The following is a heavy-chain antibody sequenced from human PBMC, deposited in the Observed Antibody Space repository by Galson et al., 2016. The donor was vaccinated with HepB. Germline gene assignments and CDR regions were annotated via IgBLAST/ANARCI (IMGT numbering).Heavy chain of an antibody. D-gene: IGHD5-24*01. Sequence: SLRLSCAASGFTASTTYMAWVRQAPGKGLECVSVVFSGGTTFYADSVMGRFTVSRDHSTNTVYLQMRSLRTEDTAVYYCARDSGYNEHGGFDNWGQGTLATVSS. CDR2: VFSGGTT. CDR1: GFTASTTY. CDR3: ARDSGYNEHGGFDN. J-gene: IGHJ4*02. V-gene: IGHV3-66*02.